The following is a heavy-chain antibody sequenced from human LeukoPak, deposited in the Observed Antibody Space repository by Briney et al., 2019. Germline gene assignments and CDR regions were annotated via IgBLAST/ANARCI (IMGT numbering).Heavy chain of an antibody. CDR2: IYYSGST. CDR3: ARVSGGYYGSVAIDY. V-gene: IGHV4-30-4*07. J-gene: IGHJ4*02. Sequence: SETLSLTCAVSGGSISSGGYSWSWIRQPPGKGLEWIGFIYYSGSTYYNPSLKSRVTISVDTSKNQFSLKLSSVTAADTAVYYCARVSGGYYGSVAIDYWGQGTLVTVSS. D-gene: IGHD3-10*01. CDR1: GGSISSGGYS.